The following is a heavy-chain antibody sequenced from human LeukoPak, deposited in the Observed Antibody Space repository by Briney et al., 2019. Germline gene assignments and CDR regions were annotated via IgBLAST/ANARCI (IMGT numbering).Heavy chain of an antibody. CDR2: ISGSGGST. CDR3: TTYGSGRKFDY. V-gene: IGHV3-23*01. CDR1: GFTFSNYG. D-gene: IGHD3-10*01. Sequence: GGTLRLSCAASGFTFSNYGMTWVRQAPGKGLEWVSGISGSGGSTYYADSVKGRFTISRDSSKNTLYLQMNSLKSEDTAVYYCTTYGSGRKFDYWGQGILVTVSS. J-gene: IGHJ4*02.